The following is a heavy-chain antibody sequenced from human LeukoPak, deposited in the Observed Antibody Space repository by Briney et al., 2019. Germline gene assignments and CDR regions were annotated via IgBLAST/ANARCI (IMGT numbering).Heavy chain of an antibody. CDR1: GYSFTSYW. Sequence: GESLKISCKGSGYSFTSYWIGWVRQTPGKGLEWMGIIYPGDSDTRYSPSFQGQVTISADKSISTAYLQWSSLKASDTAMYYCARGPLGYCSSTSCYTPYYYYMDVWGKGTTVTVSS. CDR2: IYPGDSDT. V-gene: IGHV5-51*03. CDR3: ARGPLGYCSSTSCYTPYYYYMDV. J-gene: IGHJ6*03. D-gene: IGHD2-2*02.